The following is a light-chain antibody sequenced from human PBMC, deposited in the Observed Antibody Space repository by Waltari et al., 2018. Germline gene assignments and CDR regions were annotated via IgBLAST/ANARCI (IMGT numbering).Light chain of an antibody. J-gene: IGLJ2*01. CDR2: SNN. CDR3: QSYDSSLSGSL. Sequence: QSVLTQPPSVSGAPGQRVTISCTRTNSNVGARYDVPWYQQVPGTAPKLLIYSNNRRPSGVPDRFSGSHSGTSASLTISGLQPEDEADYYCQSYDSSLSGSLFGGGTKVTVL. V-gene: IGLV1-40*01. CDR1: NSNVGARYD.